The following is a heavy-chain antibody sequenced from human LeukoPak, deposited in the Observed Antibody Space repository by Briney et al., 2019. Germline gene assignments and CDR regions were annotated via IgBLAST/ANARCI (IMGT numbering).Heavy chain of an antibody. CDR3: AAETVGASTLFDF. J-gene: IGHJ4*02. CDR2: FDPEDGET. D-gene: IGHD1-26*01. CDR1: GYTLSELS. V-gene: IGHV1-24*01. Sequence: ASVKVSCKVSGYTLSELSMNWVRQAPGKGLEWMGGFDPEDGETMYAQKFQGRITMTEDTSTATAYMELSSLRSEDTAVYYCAAETVGASTLFDFWGQGTLVTASS.